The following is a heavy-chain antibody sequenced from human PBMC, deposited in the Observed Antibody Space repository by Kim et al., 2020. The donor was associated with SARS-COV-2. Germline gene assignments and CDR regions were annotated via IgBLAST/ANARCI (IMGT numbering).Heavy chain of an antibody. V-gene: IGHV4-59*08. Sequence: SETLSLTCTASGGTISSYYWSWIRQPPGKGLEWFGYIYYSGSTNYNPSLKNRVTIFLDTTNNNFLLMLSSVTAADTAVYYYARSNTNYSNYDNNW. D-gene: IGHD4-4*01. CDR3: ARSNTNYSNYDNNW. J-gene: IGHJ5*01. CDR2: IYYSGST. CDR1: GGTISSYY.